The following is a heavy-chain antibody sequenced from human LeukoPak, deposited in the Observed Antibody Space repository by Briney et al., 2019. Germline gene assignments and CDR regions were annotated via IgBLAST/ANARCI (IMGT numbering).Heavy chain of an antibody. CDR2: IGTAGDT. CDR3: ARGSPGPTGYYFDY. Sequence: PGGSLRLSCAASGFTFSSYDMHWVRQATGKGLEWVSAIGTAGDTYYPGSVKGRFTISRENAKGSLYLQMNSLRAGDTAVYYCARGSPGPTGYYFDYWGQGTLVTVSS. CDR1: GFTFSSYD. V-gene: IGHV3-13*01. J-gene: IGHJ4*02.